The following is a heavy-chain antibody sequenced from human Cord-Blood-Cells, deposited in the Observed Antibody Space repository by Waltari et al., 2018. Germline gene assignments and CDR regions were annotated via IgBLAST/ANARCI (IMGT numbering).Heavy chain of an antibody. CDR1: GFTFSSYA. Sequence: GRSLRLSCAASGFTFSSYAMHWVRQAPGKGLEWVAVISYDGSNKYYADSVKGRFTISRDNSKNTLYRQMNRLRAEDTAVYYWAKVQQWLVKGGGYFDYWGQGTLVTVSS. J-gene: IGHJ4*02. CDR2: ISYDGSNK. V-gene: IGHV3-30*04. D-gene: IGHD6-19*01. CDR3: AKVQQWLVKGGGYFDY.